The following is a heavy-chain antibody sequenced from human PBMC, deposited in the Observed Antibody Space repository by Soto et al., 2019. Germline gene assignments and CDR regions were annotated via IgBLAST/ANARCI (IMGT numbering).Heavy chain of an antibody. D-gene: IGHD6-19*01. Sequence: QVQLVQSGAEVKKPGASVKVSCKASGYTFTSYGISWVRQARGQGLEWMGWINAYNGNTNYAQKLQGRVTMTTDTSTSTAFMELRSLRSVDTAVFYCARDPVAGTYFDYWGQGTLVTVSS. V-gene: IGHV1-18*01. CDR3: ARDPVAGTYFDY. CDR2: INAYNGNT. CDR1: GYTFTSYG. J-gene: IGHJ4*02.